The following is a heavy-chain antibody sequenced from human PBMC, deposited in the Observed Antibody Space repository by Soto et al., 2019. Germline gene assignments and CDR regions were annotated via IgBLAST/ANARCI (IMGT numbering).Heavy chain of an antibody. Sequence: SETLSLTCTVSGGSISSYYWSWIRQPPGKGLEWIGYIYYSGSTNYNPSLKSRVTISVDTSKNQFSLKLSSVTAADTAVYYCARASKMGYFDYWGQGTLVPVSS. CDR3: ARASKMGYFDY. CDR1: GGSISSYY. CDR2: IYYSGST. D-gene: IGHD1-26*01. V-gene: IGHV4-59*01. J-gene: IGHJ4*02.